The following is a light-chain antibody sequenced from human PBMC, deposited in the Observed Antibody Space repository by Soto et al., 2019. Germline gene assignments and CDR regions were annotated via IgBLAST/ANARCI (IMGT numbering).Light chain of an antibody. CDR3: QQYVTSPLT. CDR1: QSVSSY. J-gene: IGKJ4*01. Sequence: EIVLTQSPGTLSLSPGERATLSCRASQSVSSYLAWYQQKPGQAPRLLIYGVSSRATGIPDRLSGSGSGTDFTLTISRLEPEDFAVYYCQQYVTSPLTFGGGTKVEIK. V-gene: IGKV3-20*01. CDR2: GVS.